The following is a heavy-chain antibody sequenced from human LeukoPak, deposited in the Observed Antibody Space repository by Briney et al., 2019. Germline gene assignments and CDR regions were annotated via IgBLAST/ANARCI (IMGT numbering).Heavy chain of an antibody. CDR2: IYLGDSDT. CDR3: ARRIRRCGRTCRTECGYYYYYMDV. J-gene: IGHJ6*03. V-gene: IGHV5-51*01. CDR1: GHSFTSYW. D-gene: IGHD2-15*01. Sequence: GESLKISCKGSGHSFTSYWIGWVRQMPGKGLEWMGIIYLGDSDTRYSPSFQGQVTISADKSISTAYLQWSSLKASDTAMYYCARRIRRCGRTCRTECGYYYYYMDVWGKGTTVTVSS.